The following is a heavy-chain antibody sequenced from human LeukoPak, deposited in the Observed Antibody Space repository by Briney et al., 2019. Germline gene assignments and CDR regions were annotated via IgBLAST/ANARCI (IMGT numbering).Heavy chain of an antibody. V-gene: IGHV3-9*01. J-gene: IGHJ4*02. CDR2: IDWDGINR. CDR1: GFTFEDYA. D-gene: IGHD3-22*01. Sequence: GGSLRLSCAASGFTFEDYAMHWVRQAPGKGLEWVSGIDWDGINRAYADSVKGRFTISRDSGENSVYLQMNSLRAEDTALYYCVRDTGYSNGWGQGTLVTVSS. CDR3: VRDTGYSNG.